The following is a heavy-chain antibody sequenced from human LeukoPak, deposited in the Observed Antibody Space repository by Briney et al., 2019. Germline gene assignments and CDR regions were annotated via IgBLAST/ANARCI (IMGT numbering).Heavy chain of an antibody. Sequence: GGSLRLSCAASGFTVSDNYMSWVRQAPGKGLEWVSAISDTGATTYDADSVKGRFTISRDNSRSTLYLQMNSLRAEDTTLYYCAKDTSIGRYCTNGVCSPFDYWGQGTLVTVSS. J-gene: IGHJ4*02. CDR3: AKDTSIGRYCTNGVCSPFDY. D-gene: IGHD2-8*01. CDR2: ISDTGATT. CDR1: GFTVSDNY. V-gene: IGHV3-23*01.